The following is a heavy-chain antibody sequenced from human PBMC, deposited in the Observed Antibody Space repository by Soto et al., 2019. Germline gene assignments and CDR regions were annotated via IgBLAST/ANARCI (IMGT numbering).Heavy chain of an antibody. CDR3: ASIFNWRSFNY. CDR2: ISGSGGST. Sequence: PGGSLRLSCAASGFTFSSYAMSWVRQAPGKGLEWVSAISGSGGSTYCADSVKGRFTISRDNSKNTLYLQMNSLRAEDTAVYYCASIFNWRSFNYWGQGTLVTVSS. J-gene: IGHJ4*02. CDR1: GFTFSSYA. V-gene: IGHV3-23*01. D-gene: IGHD1-1*01.